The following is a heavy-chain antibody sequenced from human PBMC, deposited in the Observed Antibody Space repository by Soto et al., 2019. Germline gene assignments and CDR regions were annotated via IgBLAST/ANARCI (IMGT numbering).Heavy chain of an antibody. D-gene: IGHD6-19*01. CDR2: IYYSGST. V-gene: IGHV4-59*01. CDR3: ARGPLRYSSGWYFDY. Sequence: SETLSLTCTVSGGSISSYYWSWIRQPPGKGLEWIGYIYYSGSTNYNPSLKSRVTISVDTSKNQFSLKLSSVTAADTAVYYCARGPLRYSSGWYFDYWGQGTLVPVSS. CDR1: GGSISSYY. J-gene: IGHJ4*02.